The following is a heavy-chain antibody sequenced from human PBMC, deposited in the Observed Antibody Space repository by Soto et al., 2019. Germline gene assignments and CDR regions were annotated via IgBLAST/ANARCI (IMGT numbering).Heavy chain of an antibody. V-gene: IGHV4-31*03. CDR3: ATLYMVRGVRTFDY. D-gene: IGHD3-10*01. CDR2: IYYTGST. Sequence: QVQLQESGPGLVKPSQTLSLTCTVSGGSISSGGYYWSWIRQHPGKGLEWIGYIYYTGSTYYNPSLKSRVTISVDTSKNQFSLKLSSVTAADTTVYYFATLYMVRGVRTFDYWGQGTLVTVSS. J-gene: IGHJ4*02. CDR1: GGSISSGGYY.